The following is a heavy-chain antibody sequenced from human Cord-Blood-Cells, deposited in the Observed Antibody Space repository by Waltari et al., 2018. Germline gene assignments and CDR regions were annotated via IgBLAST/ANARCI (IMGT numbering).Heavy chain of an antibody. V-gene: IGHV3-21*01. CDR1: GFTFSSYS. CDR2: ISSSSSYI. D-gene: IGHD5-18*01. Sequence: EVQLVESGGGLVKPGGSLRLSCAASGFTFSSYSMNWVRQAPGKGLEGVSSISSSSSYIYDADSGKGRFTISGDNAKNSLYLKMNSLRAEDTAVYYCARDIGGHSYGYYYYYMDVWGKGTTVTVSS. J-gene: IGHJ6*03. CDR3: ARDIGGHSYGYYYYYMDV.